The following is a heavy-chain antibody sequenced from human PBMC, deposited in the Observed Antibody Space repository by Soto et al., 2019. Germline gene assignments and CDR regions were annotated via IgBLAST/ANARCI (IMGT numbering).Heavy chain of an antibody. D-gene: IGHD3-3*01. J-gene: IGHJ6*02. CDR2: INSDGSST. CDR3: AREGNFWSGYSPYGMDV. V-gene: IGHV3-74*01. Sequence: EVQLVESGGGLVQPGGSLRLSCAASGFTFSSYWMHWVRQAPGKGLVWVSRINSDGSSTSYADSVKGRFTSSRDNAKNTLYLQMHSLRAEDTAVYYCAREGNFWSGYSPYGMDVWGQGTTVTVSS. CDR1: GFTFSSYW.